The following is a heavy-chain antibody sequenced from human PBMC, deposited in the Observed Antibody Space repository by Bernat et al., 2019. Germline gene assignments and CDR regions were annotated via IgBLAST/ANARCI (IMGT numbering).Heavy chain of an antibody. CDR3: ASAISTAGGI. Sequence: EVQLVESGGGLVQPGGSLRLSCAASGFSLSNYWMNWVRQAPGKGREGGANIKQDGSQKHYVDSAKGRFTISRDNGKNSLYLQMNSLRAEDTAVYYCASAISTAGGIWGQGTMVTVSS. CDR1: GFSLSNYW. CDR2: IKQDGSQK. J-gene: IGHJ3*02. V-gene: IGHV3-7*03. D-gene: IGHD2-2*02.